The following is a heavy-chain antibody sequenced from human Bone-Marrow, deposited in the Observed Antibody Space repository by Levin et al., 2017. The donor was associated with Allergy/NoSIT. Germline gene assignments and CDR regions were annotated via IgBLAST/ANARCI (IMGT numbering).Heavy chain of an antibody. CDR1: GFTFSGYA. J-gene: IGHJ4*02. V-gene: IGHV3-30-3*01. CDR2: VSYDSTTT. D-gene: IGHD3-3*01. CDR3: ARDVMPTISLAQRFDH. Sequence: GESLKISCATSGFTFSGYALHWVRQAPGKGLEWVATVSYDSTTTYGDSVKGRFTISRDNSQNTVYLQMNSLRREDSAVYYCARDVMPTISLAQRFDHWGQGTLVTVSS.